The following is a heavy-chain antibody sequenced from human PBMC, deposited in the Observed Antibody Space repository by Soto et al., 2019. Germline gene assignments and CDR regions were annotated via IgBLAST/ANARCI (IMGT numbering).Heavy chain of an antibody. J-gene: IGHJ6*02. CDR1: GFTFSSYS. Sequence: PGGSLMLSCASSGFTFSSYSMNWGRQAPGKGLEWVSSISSSSSYIYYADSVKGRFTIPRDNAKNSLYLQMNSLRAEDTAVYYCARDIVVVTAMVSHYYYYYGMDVWGQGTTVTVSS. D-gene: IGHD2-21*02. CDR2: ISSSSSYI. CDR3: ARDIVVVTAMVSHYYYYYGMDV. V-gene: IGHV3-21*01.